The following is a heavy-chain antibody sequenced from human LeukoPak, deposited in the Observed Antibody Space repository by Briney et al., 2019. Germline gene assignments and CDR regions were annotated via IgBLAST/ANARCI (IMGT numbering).Heavy chain of an antibody. CDR1: GFTFSSYA. V-gene: IGHV3-23*01. CDR2: ISGSGGST. CDR3: ANTDLYYPGCMDV. Sequence: GGSLRLSCAASGFTFSSYAMSWVRQAPGKGLEWVSAISGSGGSTYYADSVKGRFTISRDNSKNTLYLQMNSLRAEDTAVYYCANTDLYYPGCMDVWGKGTTVTVSS. D-gene: IGHD3-10*01. J-gene: IGHJ6*03.